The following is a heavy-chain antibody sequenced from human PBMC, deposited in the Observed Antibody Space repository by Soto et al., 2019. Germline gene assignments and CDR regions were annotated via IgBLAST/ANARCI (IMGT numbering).Heavy chain of an antibody. V-gene: IGHV3-23*01. CDR2: IDGSGGIT. J-gene: IGHJ5*02. D-gene: IGHD3-10*01. Sequence: GGSLRLSCAASGFTFGTTDMSWVRQAPGEGLEWVSTIDGSGGITYYADSVKGRFTISRDNSRNTVYLQMNSLRGDDTALYYCVKNSGWFKTWGQGALVTVS. CDR3: VKNSGWFKT. CDR1: GFTFGTTD.